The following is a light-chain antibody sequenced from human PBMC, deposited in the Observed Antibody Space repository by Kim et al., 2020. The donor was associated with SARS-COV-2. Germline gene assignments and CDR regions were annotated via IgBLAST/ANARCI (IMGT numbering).Light chain of an antibody. CDR2: GAS. CDR1: QSVVTN. CDR3: QQYNSWYT. J-gene: IGKJ2*01. V-gene: IGKV3-15*01. Sequence: EIVMTQSPVTLSVSPGERATLFCRASQSVVTNVAWFQLKAGQAPRLLIYGASTRAAGTPARFSGSGSGTEFTLTINSVQSEDFALYSCQQYNSWYTFGQGTKLEI.